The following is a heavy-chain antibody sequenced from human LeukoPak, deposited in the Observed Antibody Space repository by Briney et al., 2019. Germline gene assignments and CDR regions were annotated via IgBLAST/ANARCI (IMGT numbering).Heavy chain of an antibody. V-gene: IGHV3-11*04. CDR2: ISSSGSTI. Sequence: GGSLRLSCAASGFTFSDYYMSWIRQAPGKGLEWVSYISSSGSTIYYADSVKGRFTISRDNAKNSLYLQMNSLRAEDTAVYYCARASGISSPPENFDYWGQGTLVTVSS. CDR3: ARASGISSPPENFDY. J-gene: IGHJ4*02. CDR1: GFTFSDYY. D-gene: IGHD6-13*01.